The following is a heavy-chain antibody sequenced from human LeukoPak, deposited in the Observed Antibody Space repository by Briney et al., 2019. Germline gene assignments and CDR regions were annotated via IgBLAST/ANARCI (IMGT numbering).Heavy chain of an antibody. V-gene: IGHV1-2*02. D-gene: IGHD3-3*01. CDR1: GYTFTGYY. Sequence: ASVKVSCKASGYTFTGYYMHWVRQAPGQGLEWMGWINPNSGGANYAQKFQGRVTMTRDTSISTAYMELSRLRSDDTAVYYCARDRGGLRFLEWLYGGLNYWGQGTLVTVSS. CDR2: INPNSGGA. J-gene: IGHJ4*02. CDR3: ARDRGGLRFLEWLYGGLNY.